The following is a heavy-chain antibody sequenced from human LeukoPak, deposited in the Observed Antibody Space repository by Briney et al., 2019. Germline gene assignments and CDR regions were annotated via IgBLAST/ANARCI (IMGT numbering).Heavy chain of an antibody. J-gene: IGHJ4*02. CDR3: ARDRTTYYYDSSGSYFDY. Sequence: PGRSLRLSCAASGLTFSSYAMHWVRQAPGKGLEWVAVISYDGSNKYYADSVKGRFTISRDNSKNTLYLQMNSLRAEDTAVYYCARDRTTYYYDSSGSYFDYWGQGTLVTVSS. V-gene: IGHV3-30*01. CDR1: GLTFSSYA. CDR2: ISYDGSNK. D-gene: IGHD3-22*01.